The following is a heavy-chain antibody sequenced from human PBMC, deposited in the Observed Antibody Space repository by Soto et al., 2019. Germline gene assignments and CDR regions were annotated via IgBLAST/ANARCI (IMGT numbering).Heavy chain of an antibody. CDR1: GDTFSFYT. D-gene: IGHD3-10*01. CDR2: VNPILSMS. CDR3: ATSYGSGYWAFDY. J-gene: IGHJ4*02. Sequence: QVQLVQSGAELKKPGSSVKVSCKASGDTFSFYTINWVRQAPGLGLEWMGRVNPILSMSNYAQKFQGRVTMTADKSTSTAYMELRSLRSEDTAFYYCATSYGSGYWAFDYWGQGALVTVSS. V-gene: IGHV1-69*02.